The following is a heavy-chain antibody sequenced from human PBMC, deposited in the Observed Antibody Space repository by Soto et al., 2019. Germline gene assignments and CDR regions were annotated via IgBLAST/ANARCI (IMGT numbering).Heavy chain of an antibody. CDR2: ISLYSDGT. V-gene: IGHV1-18*01. CDR3: ARDPPDFNSGFDS. CDR1: GYTFSNYG. J-gene: IGHJ4*02. D-gene: IGHD1-26*01. Sequence: GASVKVSCKTSGYTFSNYGITWVRQAPGQPLEWLGWISLYSDGTNYAQKFQGRVSMTTDTSKNQFSLQLNSVTPEDTAVYYCARDPPDFNSGFDSWGQGSLVTVSS.